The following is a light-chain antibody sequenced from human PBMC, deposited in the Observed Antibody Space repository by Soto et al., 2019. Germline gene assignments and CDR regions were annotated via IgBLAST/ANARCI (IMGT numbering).Light chain of an antibody. CDR2: DAS. J-gene: IGKJ4*01. CDR1: QSVSSY. CDR3: QQRSNWPLT. V-gene: IGKV3-11*01. Sequence: EIVLTQSPGTLSLSPGERATLSCGASQSVSSYLDWYQQKHGQAPRLLIYDASNRATGIPARFSGSGSGTDLTLTISSLEHEDFVVYYCQQRSNWPLTFGGGTKVDIK.